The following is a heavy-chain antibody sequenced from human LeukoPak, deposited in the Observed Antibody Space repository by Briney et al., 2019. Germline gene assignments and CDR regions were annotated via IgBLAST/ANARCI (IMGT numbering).Heavy chain of an antibody. D-gene: IGHD6-13*01. Sequence: ASVKVSCKASGYTFTSYYMHWVRQAPGQGLEWMGIINPSGGSTSYAQKFQGRVTMTRDTSTSTVYMELSSLRSEDTAVYYCARVRDKIAAAGSLDAFDIWGQGTMVTVSS. CDR2: INPSGGST. CDR3: ARVRDKIAAAGSLDAFDI. V-gene: IGHV1-46*01. J-gene: IGHJ3*02. CDR1: GYTFTSYY.